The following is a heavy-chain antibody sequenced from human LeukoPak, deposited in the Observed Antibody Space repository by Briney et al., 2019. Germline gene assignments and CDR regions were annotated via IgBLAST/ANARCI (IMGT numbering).Heavy chain of an antibody. D-gene: IGHD3/OR15-3a*01. V-gene: IGHV3-23*01. CDR2: MSGSGGST. J-gene: IGHJ4*02. CDR3: AKDRGVIFDSYFDY. CDR1: GFTFSNYA. Sequence: QPGGSLRPSCVVSGFTFSNYAMSWVRQAPGKGLEWVSAMSGSGGSTNYADSVKGRFTISRDNFKNTLYLQMNSLRAEDTAVYYCAKDRGVIFDSYFDYWSQGTLVTVSS.